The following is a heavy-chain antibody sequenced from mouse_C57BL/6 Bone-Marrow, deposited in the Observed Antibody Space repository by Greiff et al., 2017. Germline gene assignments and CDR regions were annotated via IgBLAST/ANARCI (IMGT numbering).Heavy chain of an antibody. CDR3: ARNYDYERGYAMDY. Sequence: QVQLKESGPGLVAPSQSLSITCTVSGFSLTSYGVHWVRQPPGKGLEWLVVIWSDGSTTYNSALKSRLSISKDYSTSQVFLKMNRLTTDDTAMYYGARNYDYERGYAMDYWGQGTSVTVSS. CDR1: GFSLTSYG. V-gene: IGHV2-6*02. J-gene: IGHJ4*01. D-gene: IGHD2-4*01. CDR2: IWSDGST.